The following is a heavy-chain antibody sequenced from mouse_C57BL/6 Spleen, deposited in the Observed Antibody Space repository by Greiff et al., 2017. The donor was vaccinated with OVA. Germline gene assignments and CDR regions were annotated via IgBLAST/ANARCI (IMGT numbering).Heavy chain of an antibody. D-gene: IGHD1-1*01. Sequence: EVMLVESGPELVKPGASVKMSCKASGYTFTDYNMHWVKQSHGKSLEWIGYINPNNGGTSYNQKFKGKATLTVNKSSSTAYMELRSLTSEDSAVYYCARSTTVVATPFAYWGQGTLVTVSA. CDR1: GYTFTDYN. CDR3: ARSTTVVATPFAY. J-gene: IGHJ3*01. V-gene: IGHV1-22*01. CDR2: INPNNGGT.